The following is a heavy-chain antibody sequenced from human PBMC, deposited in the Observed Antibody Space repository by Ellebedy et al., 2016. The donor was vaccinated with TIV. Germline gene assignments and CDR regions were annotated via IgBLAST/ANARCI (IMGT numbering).Heavy chain of an antibody. J-gene: IGHJ4*02. Sequence: GESLKISCAASGFTFSNSAMHWVRQAPGKGLEWVAVMSYDESNEYYADSVKGRFTISRDNSKNTLYLEMHSLRTEDTAVYYCARSGARAVPPDYWGQGTLVTVSS. V-gene: IGHV3-30*01. CDR1: GFTFSNSA. CDR2: MSYDESNE. CDR3: ARSGARAVPPDY.